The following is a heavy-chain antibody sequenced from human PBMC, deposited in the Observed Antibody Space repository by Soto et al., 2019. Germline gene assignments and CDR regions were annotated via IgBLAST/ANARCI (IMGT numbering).Heavy chain of an antibody. V-gene: IGHV6-1*01. CDR3: ARKGSMDSSSQLGSYRMGP. CDR2: TYYRSKWYN. Sequence: SKTLGLTCAISGDSVSNNRSAWNWIRQSPSRGLEWLGRTYYRSKWYNDYAVSVKSRITINPDTSKNQFSLQLNSVTPEDTAVYSCARKGSMDSSSQLGSYRMGPRGQGPTVTAS. CDR1: GDSVSNNRSA. D-gene: IGHD6-13*01. J-gene: IGHJ6*02.